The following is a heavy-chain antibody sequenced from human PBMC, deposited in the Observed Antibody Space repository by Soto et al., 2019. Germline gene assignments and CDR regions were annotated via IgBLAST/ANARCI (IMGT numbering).Heavy chain of an antibody. CDR2: IDPSDSYT. D-gene: IGHD3-22*01. Sequence: GESLKISCKGSGYSFTSYWISWVRQMPGKGLEWMGRIDPSDSYTNYSPSFQGHVTISADKSISTAYLQWSSLKASDTAMYYCARLHGHYYDSSGPRPADAFDIWGQGTMVTVSS. J-gene: IGHJ3*02. CDR3: ARLHGHYYDSSGPRPADAFDI. V-gene: IGHV5-10-1*01. CDR1: GYSFTSYW.